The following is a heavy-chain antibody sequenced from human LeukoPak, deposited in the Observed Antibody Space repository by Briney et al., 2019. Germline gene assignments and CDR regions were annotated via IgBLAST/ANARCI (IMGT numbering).Heavy chain of an antibody. J-gene: IGHJ4*02. CDR3: ARDRPISRGWDD. CDR2: INPNSGGT. V-gene: IGHV1-2*06. D-gene: IGHD6-19*01. CDR1: GYTFTGYY. Sequence: ASVKVSCKASGYTFTGYYMHWVRQAPGQGLEWMGRINPNSGGTNYAQKFQGRVTVTRDTSISTAYMELSRLRSDDTAVYYCARDRPISRGWDDWGQGTLVTVSS.